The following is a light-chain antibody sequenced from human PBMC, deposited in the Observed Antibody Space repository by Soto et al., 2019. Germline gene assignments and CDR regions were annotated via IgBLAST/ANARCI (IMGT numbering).Light chain of an antibody. J-gene: IGKJ5*01. CDR1: QSVNTNY. V-gene: IGKV3-20*01. Sequence: IVLTRSPGTLSFAPGERATVSCSARQSVNTNYLAWYQQKSGQAPRLLIYGASSRATGIPDRFSGSGSGTDFTLTISRLEPEDFAAYFCQQYGTSPITFGQGTRLEIK. CDR3: QQYGTSPIT. CDR2: GAS.